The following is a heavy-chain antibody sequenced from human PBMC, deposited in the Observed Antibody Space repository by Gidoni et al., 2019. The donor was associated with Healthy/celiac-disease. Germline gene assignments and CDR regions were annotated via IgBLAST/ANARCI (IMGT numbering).Heavy chain of an antibody. D-gene: IGHD3-16*01. CDR1: GFTFSSYG. CDR3: ARDRVTWGMDYYYGMDV. J-gene: IGHJ6*02. Sequence: QVQLVESGGGVVQPGRSLRLSCAASGFTFSSYGMHWVRQAPGKGLEWVAVIWYDGSNKYYADSVKGRFTISRDNSKNTLYLQMNSLRAEDTAVYYCARDRVTWGMDYYYGMDVWGQGTTVTVSS. CDR2: IWYDGSNK. V-gene: IGHV3-33*01.